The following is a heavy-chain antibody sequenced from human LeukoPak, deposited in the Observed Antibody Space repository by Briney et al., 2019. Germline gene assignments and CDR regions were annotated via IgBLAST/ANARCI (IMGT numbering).Heavy chain of an antibody. J-gene: IGHJ4*02. Sequence: ASVKVSCKASGYTFTGYYMHWVRQAPGQGLEWMGWINPKSGGTDYAQRFQGRVTLTRDTSISTACMELSGLRSDDTAVYYCARSLGTVNGNWGQGTLVTVSS. V-gene: IGHV1-2*02. D-gene: IGHD7-27*01. CDR3: ARSLGTVNGN. CDR1: GYTFTGYY. CDR2: INPKSGGT.